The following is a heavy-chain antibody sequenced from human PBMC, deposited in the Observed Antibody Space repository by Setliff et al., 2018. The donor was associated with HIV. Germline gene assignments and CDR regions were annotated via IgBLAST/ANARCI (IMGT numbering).Heavy chain of an antibody. V-gene: IGHV3-7*01. J-gene: IGHJ4*02. CDR3: ARWGSGSYERVFDY. D-gene: IGHD1-26*01. Sequence: PGGSLRLSCAASGFRFRSYWMSWVRQAPGKGLESVANVKQDGTETLYVDSVKGRFTISRDNANNLVYLQMNSLRVEDTAVYFCARWGSGSYERVFDYWGQGMLVTVPQ. CDR1: GFRFRSYW. CDR2: VKQDGTET.